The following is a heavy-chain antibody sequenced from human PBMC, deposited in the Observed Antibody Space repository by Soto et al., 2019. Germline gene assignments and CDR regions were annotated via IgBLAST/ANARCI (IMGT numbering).Heavy chain of an antibody. CDR1: GDSVSSNSAT. CDR3: ASALTGSNYIFAH. Sequence: SQTLSLTCVMSGDSVSSNSATWNWIRQSPSRGLEWLGRTYYRSKWYYDYAVSVKSRVSIDPDTAKNQLSLQLKSVTPEDTAVYYCASALTGSNYIFAHWGQRTSVTVSS. CDR2: TYYRSKWYY. V-gene: IGHV6-1*01. J-gene: IGHJ4*02. D-gene: IGHD4-4*01.